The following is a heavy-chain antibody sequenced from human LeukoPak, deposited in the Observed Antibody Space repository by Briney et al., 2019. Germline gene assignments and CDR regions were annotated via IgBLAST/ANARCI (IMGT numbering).Heavy chain of an antibody. Sequence: SETLSLTCTVSGDSISSSSSYWGWIRQPPGKGLEWIGSIYYSGSTYYNTSLKSRVTISVDTSNNHFSLRLTSVTAADTAVYYCARQTGSGLFILPGGQGTLVTVSS. CDR1: GDSISSSSSY. V-gene: IGHV4-39*01. D-gene: IGHD3/OR15-3a*01. J-gene: IGHJ4*02. CDR3: ARQTGSGLFILP. CDR2: IYYSGST.